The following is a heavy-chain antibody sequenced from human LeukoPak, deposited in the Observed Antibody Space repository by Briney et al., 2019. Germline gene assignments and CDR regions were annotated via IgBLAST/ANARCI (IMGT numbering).Heavy chain of an antibody. CDR3: AKNVVVKRYIDY. D-gene: IGHD2-15*01. J-gene: IGHJ4*02. Sequence: GGSLRLSCAASGFTFSNHAMSWVRQTPGKGLQWVSVISGSGRTTEYADSVKGRFTISRDNSKNTLSLQMNSLRVEATAIYYCAKNVVVKRYIDYWGQGTLVTVSS. V-gene: IGHV3-23*01. CDR1: GFTFSNHA. CDR2: ISGSGRTT.